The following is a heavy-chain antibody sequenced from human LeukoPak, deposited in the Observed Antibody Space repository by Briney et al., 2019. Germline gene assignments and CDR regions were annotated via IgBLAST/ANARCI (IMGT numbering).Heavy chain of an antibody. Sequence: SETLSFTGAVYGGSFSGYYWSWHRPPPGKGREWIGEINHSGRTNYNPSLKSRVTISVDTSKNQFSLKLSSVTAADTAVYYCAREGMTTDDYWGQGTLVTVSS. D-gene: IGHD4-11*01. CDR1: GGSFSGYY. V-gene: IGHV4-34*01. CDR3: AREGMTTDDY. J-gene: IGHJ4*02. CDR2: INHSGRT.